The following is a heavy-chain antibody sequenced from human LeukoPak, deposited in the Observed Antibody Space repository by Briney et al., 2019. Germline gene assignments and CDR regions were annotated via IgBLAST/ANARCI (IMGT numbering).Heavy chain of an antibody. CDR1: GYTFTSYS. Sequence: ASVKVSCKASGYTFTSYSMHWVRQAPGQGLEWMGLINPSDGGTILAQKFQGRVTMTRDTSTSTVYMELSSLRSEDTAVYYCARAAHSSWYYFDYWDQGTLVTVSP. CDR2: INPSDGGT. V-gene: IGHV1-46*01. CDR3: ARAAHSSWYYFDY. D-gene: IGHD6-13*01. J-gene: IGHJ4*02.